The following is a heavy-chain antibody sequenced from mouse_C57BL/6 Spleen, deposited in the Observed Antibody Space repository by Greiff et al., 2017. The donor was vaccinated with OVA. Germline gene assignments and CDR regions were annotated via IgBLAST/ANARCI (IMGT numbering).Heavy chain of an antibody. CDR2: IDPSDSET. CDR3: ARTPWDGSSYNFDY. CDR1: GYTFTSYW. Sequence: QVQLQQPGAELVRPGSSVKLSCKASGYTFTSYWMHWVKQRPIQGLEWIGNIDPSDSETHYNQKFKDKATLTVDKSSRTAYMQLSSLTSEDSAVYYCARTPWDGSSYNFDYWGQGTTLTVSS. V-gene: IGHV1-52*01. J-gene: IGHJ2*01. D-gene: IGHD1-1*01.